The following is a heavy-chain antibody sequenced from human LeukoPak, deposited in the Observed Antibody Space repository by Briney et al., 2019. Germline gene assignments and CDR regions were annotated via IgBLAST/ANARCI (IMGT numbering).Heavy chain of an antibody. CDR1: GGCFSGYY. CDR2: INDSRST. Sequence: SETLSLACAVYGGCFSGYYWSWIRQPPGKGLEWIGEINDSRSTNYNPPLKSRVTISVDTSKNQLSLKLSSVTAADTAVYYCARGGHYYYYYYMDVWGKGTTVTVSS. CDR3: ARGGHYYYYYYMDV. V-gene: IGHV4-34*01. J-gene: IGHJ6*03.